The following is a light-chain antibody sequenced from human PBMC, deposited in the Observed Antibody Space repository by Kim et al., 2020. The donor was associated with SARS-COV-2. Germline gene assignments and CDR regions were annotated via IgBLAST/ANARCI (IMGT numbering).Light chain of an antibody. CDR3: TSYANNKWV. J-gene: IGLJ2*01. V-gene: IGLV2-8*01. CDR2: EVS. Sequence: LTQPPSASGSPGQSVTFSCTGSSGDIGTYYYVSWYQQHPGKAPKLIIYEVSKRPSWVPDRFSGSKSGTTASLTVAGLQAEDEATYYCTSYANNKWVFGGGTQLTVL. CDR1: SGDIGTYYY.